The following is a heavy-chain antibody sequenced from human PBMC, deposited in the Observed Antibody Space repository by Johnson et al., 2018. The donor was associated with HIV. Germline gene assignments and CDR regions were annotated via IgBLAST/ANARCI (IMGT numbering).Heavy chain of an antibody. V-gene: IGHV3-20*04. Sequence: VQLVESGGGVVRPGGSLRLSCAAAGFTFDDYGMSWVRQAPGKGLEWVSGINWNGVRTGYLDSMKGRFTISRDNAKNSLYLQMNSLRAEDTALYYCARERLLTWGRSDAFDIWGQGTMVTVSS. CDR3: ARERLLTWGRSDAFDI. D-gene: IGHD3-16*01. CDR1: GFTFDDYG. J-gene: IGHJ3*02. CDR2: INWNGVRT.